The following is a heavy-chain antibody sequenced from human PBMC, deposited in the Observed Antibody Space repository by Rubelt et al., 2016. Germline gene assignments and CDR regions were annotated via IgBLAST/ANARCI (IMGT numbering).Heavy chain of an antibody. Sequence: RRGLEWVSVIYSGGSTYYADSVKGRFTISRHNSKNTLYLQMNSLRAEDTAVYYCATGRGQGYCSGGSCLPFDYWGQGTLVTVSS. V-gene: IGHV3-53*04. D-gene: IGHD2-15*01. CDR3: ATGRGQGYCSGGSCLPFDY. CDR2: IYSGGST. J-gene: IGHJ4*02.